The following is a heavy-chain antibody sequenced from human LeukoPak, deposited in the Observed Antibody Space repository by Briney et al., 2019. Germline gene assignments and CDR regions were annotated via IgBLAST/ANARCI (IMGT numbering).Heavy chain of an antibody. V-gene: IGHV1-18*04. D-gene: IGHD1-26*01. Sequence: ASVKVSCKASGYTFTGYYMHWVRQAPGQGLEWMGWISAYNGNTNYAQKLQGRVTMTTDTSTSTAYMELRGLRSDDTAVYYCARDSGSYRAFDIWGQGTMVTVSS. CDR3: ARDSGSYRAFDI. J-gene: IGHJ3*02. CDR2: ISAYNGNT. CDR1: GYTFTGYY.